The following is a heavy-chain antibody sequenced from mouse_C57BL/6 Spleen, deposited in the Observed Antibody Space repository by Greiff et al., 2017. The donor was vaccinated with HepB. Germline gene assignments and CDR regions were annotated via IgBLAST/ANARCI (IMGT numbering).Heavy chain of an antibody. J-gene: IGHJ2*01. CDR1: GYTFTSYW. D-gene: IGHD4-1*01. CDR2: IDPSDSYT. Sequence: VQLQQPGAELVKPGASVKLSCKASGYTFTSYWMQWVKQRPGQGLEWIGEIDPSDSYTNYNQKFKGKATLTVDTSSSTAYMQLSSLTSEDSAVYYCARSNKLGLGDYWGQGTTLTVSS. V-gene: IGHV1-50*01. CDR3: ARSNKLGLGDY.